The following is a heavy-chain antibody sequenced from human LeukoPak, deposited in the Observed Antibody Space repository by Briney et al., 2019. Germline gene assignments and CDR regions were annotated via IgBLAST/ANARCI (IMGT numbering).Heavy chain of an antibody. D-gene: IGHD3-22*01. Sequence: ASVKVSCKAPGYTFTSYYMHWVRQAPGQGLEWMGIINPSGGSTSYAQKFQGRVTMTRDTSTSTVYMELSSLRSEDTAVYYCARDGEYYYDSSGYAYDYWGQRTLVTVSS. V-gene: IGHV1-46*01. CDR2: INPSGGST. CDR3: ARDGEYYYDSSGYAYDY. CDR1: GYTFTSYY. J-gene: IGHJ4*02.